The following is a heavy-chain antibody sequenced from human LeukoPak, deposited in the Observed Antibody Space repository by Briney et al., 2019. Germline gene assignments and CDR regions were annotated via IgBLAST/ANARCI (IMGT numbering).Heavy chain of an antibody. J-gene: IGHJ4*02. CDR2: ISHDGSEK. D-gene: IGHD6-19*01. CDR3: ASGGGWVFFN. V-gene: IGHV3-7*01. CDR1: GFLFSSHW. Sequence: GGSLRLSCAASGFLFSSHWLSWFRQSPGKGLGWVAHISHDGSEKHYVDSVKGRFTISRDNARNSQFLQMNSLRVDDTAVYYCASGGGWVFFNWGQGTLVTVSS.